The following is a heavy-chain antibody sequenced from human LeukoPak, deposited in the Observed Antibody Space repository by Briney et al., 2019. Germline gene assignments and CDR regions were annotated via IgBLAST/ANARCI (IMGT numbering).Heavy chain of an antibody. J-gene: IGHJ4*02. CDR3: ARDTHYYDSSGYSLYYFDY. D-gene: IGHD3-22*01. V-gene: IGHV4-31*03. CDR2: IYYSGST. CDR1: GGSISGGYY. Sequence: SETLSLTCTVSGGSISGGYYWSWIRQHPEKGLEWIGYIYYSGSTDYNPSLKSRVTISVDTSENQFYLKVNSVTAADTAVYYCARDTHYYDSSGYSLYYFDYWGQGTLVTVSS.